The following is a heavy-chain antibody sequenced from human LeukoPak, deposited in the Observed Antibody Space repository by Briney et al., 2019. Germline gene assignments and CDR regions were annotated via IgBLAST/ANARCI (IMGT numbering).Heavy chain of an antibody. J-gene: IGHJ3*02. D-gene: IGHD6-19*01. CDR2: ISAYNGNT. CDR1: GYTFTSYG. CDR3: ARDFGYSTGDYAFGI. Sequence: ASVKVSCKASGYTFTSYGISWVRQAPGQGLEWMGCISAYNGNTNYAQKLQGRVTITTDTSTSTAYMELRSLRSDDTAVYYCARDFGYSTGDYAFGIWGQWTMVTVSS. V-gene: IGHV1-18*01.